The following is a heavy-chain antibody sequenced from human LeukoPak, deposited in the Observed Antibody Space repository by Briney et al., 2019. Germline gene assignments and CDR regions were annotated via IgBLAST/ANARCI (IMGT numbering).Heavy chain of an antibody. J-gene: IGHJ5*02. CDR1: GGSFSGYY. Sequence: SETLSLTCAVYGGSFSGYYWSWIRQPPGKGLEWIREINHSGSTNYNPSLKSRVTISVDTSKNQFSLKLSSVTAADTAVYYCARDSSWYGPRWFDPWGQGTLVTVSS. D-gene: IGHD6-13*01. CDR3: ARDSSWYGPRWFDP. CDR2: INHSGST. V-gene: IGHV4-34*01.